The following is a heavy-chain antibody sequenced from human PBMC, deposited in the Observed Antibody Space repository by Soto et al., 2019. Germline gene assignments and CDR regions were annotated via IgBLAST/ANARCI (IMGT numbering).Heavy chain of an antibody. CDR3: ARDGAISGVVTVVGMDV. Sequence: QVQLVESGGGVVQPGRSLRLSCAASGFTFSSYAMHWVRQAPVKGLEWVAVISYDGSNKYYADSVKGRFTISRDNSKNTLYLQMNSLRAEDTAVYYCARDGAISGVVTVVGMDVWGQGTTVTVSS. V-gene: IGHV3-30-3*01. CDR2: ISYDGSNK. D-gene: IGHD3-3*01. J-gene: IGHJ6*02. CDR1: GFTFSSYA.